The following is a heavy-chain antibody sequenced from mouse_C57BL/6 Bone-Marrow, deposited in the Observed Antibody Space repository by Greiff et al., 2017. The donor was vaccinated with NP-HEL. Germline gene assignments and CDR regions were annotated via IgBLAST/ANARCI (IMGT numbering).Heavy chain of an antibody. J-gene: IGHJ4*01. CDR1: GYAFSSSW. V-gene: IGHV1-82*01. D-gene: IGHD2-2*01. CDR2: IYPGDGDT. Sequence: QVQLQQSGPELVKPGASVKISCKASGYAFSSSWMNWVKQRPGKGLEWIGRIYPGDGDTNYNGKFKGKATLTADKSSSTAYMQLSSLTSEDSAVYFCARLYYGYDDYAMDYWGQGTSVTVSS. CDR3: ARLYYGYDDYAMDY.